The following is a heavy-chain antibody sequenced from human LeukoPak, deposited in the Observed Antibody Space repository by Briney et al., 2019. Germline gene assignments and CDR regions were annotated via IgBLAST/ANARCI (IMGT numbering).Heavy chain of an antibody. D-gene: IGHD2-21*02. V-gene: IGHV3-48*01. Sequence: SVKGRFTISRDNAKNSLNLQMNSLRAEDTAVYYCAKDSYQGDWGLVAFDVWGQGTMVTVSS. CDR3: AKDSYQGDWGLVAFDV. J-gene: IGHJ3*01.